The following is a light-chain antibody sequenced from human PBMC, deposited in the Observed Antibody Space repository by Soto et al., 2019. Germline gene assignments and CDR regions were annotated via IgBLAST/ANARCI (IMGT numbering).Light chain of an antibody. V-gene: IGLV1-47*02. J-gene: IGLJ1*01. CDR3: AAWDDNLSTYV. Sequence: QSVLTQPPSASGTPGQRVSISCSGYSSSIGTNFVYWYQQLPGTAPKVLIHSNNQRPSGVPDRFSGSKSGTSASLAISGLRSEDEADYYCAAWDDNLSTYVFGRGTKV. CDR1: SSSIGTNF. CDR2: SNN.